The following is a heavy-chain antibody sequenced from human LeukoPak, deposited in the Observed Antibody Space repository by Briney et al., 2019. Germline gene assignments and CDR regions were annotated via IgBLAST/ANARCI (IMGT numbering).Heavy chain of an antibody. CDR1: GFTFSSYA. Sequence: PGGSLRLSCAASGFTFSSYAMSWVRQAPGKGLEWVSSISSSSSYIYYADSVKGRFTISRDNAKNSLYLQMNSLRAEDTAVYYCASVDTAMVTDFDYWGQGTLVTVSS. V-gene: IGHV3-21*01. CDR3: ASVDTAMVTDFDY. CDR2: ISSSSSYI. D-gene: IGHD5-18*01. J-gene: IGHJ4*02.